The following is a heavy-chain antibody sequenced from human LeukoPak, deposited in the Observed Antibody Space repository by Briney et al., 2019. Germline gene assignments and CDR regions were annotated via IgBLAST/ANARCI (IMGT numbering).Heavy chain of an antibody. CDR2: MNPNSGNT. D-gene: IGHD3-22*01. CDR1: GYTFTSYD. CDR3: ARTYYYDTDYYYYYGMDV. J-gene: IGHJ6*02. Sequence: ASVKVSCKASGYTFTSYDINWVRQATGQGLEWMGWMNPNSGNTGYAQKFQGRVTMTRNTSISTAYMELSSLRSEDTAVYYCARTYYYDTDYYYYYGMDVWGQGTTVTVSS. V-gene: IGHV1-8*01.